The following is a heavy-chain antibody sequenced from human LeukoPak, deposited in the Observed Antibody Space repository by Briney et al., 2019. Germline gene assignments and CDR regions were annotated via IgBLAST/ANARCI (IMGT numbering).Heavy chain of an antibody. J-gene: IGHJ4*02. CDR2: IWYDGSNK. Sequence: GRSLRLSCAASGFTFRNYGMHWVRQAPGKGLEWVAIIWYDGSNKYYADSVKGRFTFSRDNSKNTLYLQMNSLRAEDTAVYYCVRDRDGWGRPYFDSWGQGTLVTVSS. CDR3: VRDRDGWGRPYFDS. D-gene: IGHD7-27*01. V-gene: IGHV3-33*01. CDR1: GFTFRNYG.